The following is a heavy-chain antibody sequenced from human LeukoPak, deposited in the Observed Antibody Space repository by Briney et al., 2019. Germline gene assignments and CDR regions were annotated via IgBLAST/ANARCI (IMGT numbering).Heavy chain of an antibody. V-gene: IGHV3-15*01. D-gene: IGHD6-13*01. CDR2: IKSKTDGGTT. CDR1: GFTFSSYA. J-gene: IGHJ4*02. CDR3: TTVGKGYSSDY. Sequence: PGGSLRLSCAASGFTFSSYAMHWVRQAPGKGLEWVGRIKSKTDGGTTDYAAPVKGRFTISRDDSKNTLYLQMNSLKTEDTAVYYCTTVGKGYSSDYWGQGTLVTVSS.